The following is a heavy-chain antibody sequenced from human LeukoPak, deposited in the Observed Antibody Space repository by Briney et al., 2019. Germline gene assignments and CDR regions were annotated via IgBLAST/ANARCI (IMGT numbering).Heavy chain of an antibody. Sequence: GESLKISCRGSGYTFVDYWSGWVRQMPGKGLEWIGFIYPSDSDTRYSPSFQGQVTISADATMNTAFLQWSSLKASDTAIYYCARFRCGGDCHLDLWGQGTLVTVAS. J-gene: IGHJ5*02. V-gene: IGHV5-51*01. CDR3: ARFRCGGDCHLDL. D-gene: IGHD2-21*02. CDR2: IYPSDSDT. CDR1: GYTFVDYW.